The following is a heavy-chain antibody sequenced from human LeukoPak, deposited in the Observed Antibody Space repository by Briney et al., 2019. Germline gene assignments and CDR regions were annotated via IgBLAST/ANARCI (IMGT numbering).Heavy chain of an antibody. CDR1: GFTFSSYW. CDR2: IKQDGSEK. J-gene: IGHJ4*02. D-gene: IGHD2-15*01. Sequence: GGSLRLSCAASGFTFSSYWMSWVRQAPGKGLEWVANIKQDGSEKYYVDSVKGRFTISRDNAKDSLYLQMNSLRAEDTAVYYCARGGCSGGSCYYRQHLLDYWGQGTLVTVSS. V-gene: IGHV3-7*01. CDR3: ARGGCSGGSCYYRQHLLDY.